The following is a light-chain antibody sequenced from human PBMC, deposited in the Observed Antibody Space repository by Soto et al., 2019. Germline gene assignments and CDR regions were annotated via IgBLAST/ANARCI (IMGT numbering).Light chain of an antibody. V-gene: IGKV1-6*01. CDR3: LQSYHYPLT. CDR1: QGIRND. Sequence: AIQMSQSPSSLSVSVGDRVTITCRASQGIRNDLGWYQQKPGKAPKLLIYGASTLQSGVPSRFSGSGSGTDFTLTISSLQPEDFATYYCLQSYHYPLTFGGGTKVEIK. J-gene: IGKJ4*01. CDR2: GAS.